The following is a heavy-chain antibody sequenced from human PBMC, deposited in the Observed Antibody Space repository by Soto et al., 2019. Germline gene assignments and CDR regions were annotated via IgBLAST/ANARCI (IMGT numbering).Heavy chain of an antibody. J-gene: IGHJ6*02. CDR1: GFIFRTYG. V-gene: IGHV3-30*18. D-gene: IGHD2-15*01. CDR3: ANGRYSSPPGMDV. CDR2: ILNDGSSE. Sequence: PGGSLRLSCAASGFIFRTYGMHWVRQAPGKGLEWVALILNDGSSEYYADSVKGRFTISRDNSKNMLYLQMNSLRVEDTAMYYCANGRYSSPPGMDVWGQGTTVTVSS.